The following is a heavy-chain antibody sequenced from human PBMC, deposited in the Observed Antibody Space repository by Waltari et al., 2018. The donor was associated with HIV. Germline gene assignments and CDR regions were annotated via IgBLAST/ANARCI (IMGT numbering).Heavy chain of an antibody. CDR3: ARDLVTIFGVVITPLDV. Sequence: EVQLVESGGGLVQPGGSLRLSCAASGFTFSSYSMNWVRQAPGKGLEWVSYISSSSSTIYYADSVKGRFTISRDNAKNSLNLQMNSLRDEDTAVYYCARDLVTIFGVVITPLDVWGQGTTVTVSS. V-gene: IGHV3-48*02. D-gene: IGHD3-3*01. CDR1: GFTFSSYS. CDR2: ISSSSSTI. J-gene: IGHJ6*02.